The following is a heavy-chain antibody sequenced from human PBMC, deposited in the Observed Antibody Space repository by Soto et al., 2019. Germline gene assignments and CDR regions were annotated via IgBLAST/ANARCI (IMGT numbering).Heavy chain of an antibody. Sequence: QVQLVQSGAEVKKPGSSVKVSCKASGGTFSSYAISWVRQAPGQGLEWMGGIIPIFGTANYAQKFQGRVTITADESTSTAYMEQSSLRSEDTAVYYCARGAKYYYDSSGYYYGDYWGQGTLVTVSS. V-gene: IGHV1-69*01. CDR3: ARGAKYYYDSSGYYYGDY. D-gene: IGHD3-22*01. J-gene: IGHJ4*02. CDR1: GGTFSSYA. CDR2: IIPIFGTA.